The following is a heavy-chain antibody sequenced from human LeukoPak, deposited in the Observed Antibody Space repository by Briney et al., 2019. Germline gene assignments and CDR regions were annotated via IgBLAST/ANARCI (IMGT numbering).Heavy chain of an antibody. J-gene: IGHJ6*03. CDR2: IIPIFGTA. CDR1: GGTFSSYA. Sequence: SVKVSCKASGGTFSSYAISWVRQAPGQGLEWMGGIIPIFGTANYAQKFQGRVTITTDESTSTAYMELSSLRSEDTAVYYCARVRYYDSSGYQRREGVYYYYYMDVWGKGTTVTVPS. V-gene: IGHV1-69*05. CDR3: ARVRYYDSSGYQRREGVYYYYYMDV. D-gene: IGHD3-22*01.